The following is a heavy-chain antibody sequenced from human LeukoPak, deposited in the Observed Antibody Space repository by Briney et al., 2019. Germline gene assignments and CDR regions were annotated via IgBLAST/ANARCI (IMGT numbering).Heavy chain of an antibody. CDR1: GYSFTSYW. V-gene: IGHV5-10-1*01. Sequence: GESLKISCKGSGYSFTSYWISWVRQTPGKGLEWMGRIDPSDSYTNYSPSFQGHVTISADKSISTAYLQWSSLKASDTAMYYCARERYFDWLLSFDYWGQGTLVTVSS. CDR2: IDPSDSYT. J-gene: IGHJ4*02. CDR3: ARERYFDWLLSFDY. D-gene: IGHD3-9*01.